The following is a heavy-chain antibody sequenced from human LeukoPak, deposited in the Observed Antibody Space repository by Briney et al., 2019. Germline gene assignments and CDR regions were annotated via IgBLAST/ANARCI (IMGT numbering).Heavy chain of an antibody. V-gene: IGHV3-21*01. CDR2: VSSSGTKI. CDR3: TRELLSLQQGLDY. J-gene: IGHJ4*02. Sequence: GGSLRLSCAASGFTFSSYSMDWVRQAPGKGLEWVSSVSSSGTKIFYADSVRGRFTVSRDNAGNSLSLQMDSLRVEDTAVYYCTRELLSLQQGLDYWGQGTLVTVSS. CDR1: GFTFSSYS. D-gene: IGHD2/OR15-2a*01.